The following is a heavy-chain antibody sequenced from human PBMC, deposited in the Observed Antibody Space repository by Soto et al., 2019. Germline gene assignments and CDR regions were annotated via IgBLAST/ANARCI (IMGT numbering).Heavy chain of an antibody. J-gene: IGHJ4*02. CDR1: GGTFSNYA. CDR3: ALGGSGSYSRLYYFDY. Sequence: GASVKVSCKASGGTFSNYAISWVRQAPGQGLEWMGGIILPFGTANYAQKFQGRVTITADESTSTAYMELSSLRSEDTAVYYCALGGSGSYSRLYYFDYWGQGTLVTVSS. D-gene: IGHD3-10*01. CDR2: IILPFGTA. V-gene: IGHV1-69*13.